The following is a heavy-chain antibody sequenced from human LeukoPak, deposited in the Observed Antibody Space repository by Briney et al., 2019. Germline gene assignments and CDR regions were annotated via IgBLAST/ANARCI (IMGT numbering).Heavy chain of an antibody. CDR3: ARERGVSGDNTIFGVATIPRIDY. J-gene: IGHJ4*02. CDR1: GYTFTSYA. V-gene: IGHV1-18*01. D-gene: IGHD3-3*01. Sequence: GASVKVSCKASGYTFTSYAMHWVRQAPGQGLEWMGWISAYNGNTNYAQKLQGRVTMTTDTSTSTAYMELRSLRSDDTAVYYCARERGVSGDNTIFGVATIPRIDYWGQGTLVTVSS. CDR2: ISAYNGNT.